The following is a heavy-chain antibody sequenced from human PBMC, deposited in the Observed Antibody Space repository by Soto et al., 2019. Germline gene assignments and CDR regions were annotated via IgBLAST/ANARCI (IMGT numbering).Heavy chain of an antibody. CDR2: IYYSGST. D-gene: IGHD3-10*01. CDR1: GGSISSSSYY. CDR3: ARRFGERYY. V-gene: IGHV4-39*01. Sequence: ASETLSLTCTVSGGSISSSSYYWGWIRQPPGKGLEWIGSIYYSGSTYYNPSLKSRVTISVDTSKNQFSLKLSSVTAADTAVYYCARRFGERYYWGQGTLVTVSS. J-gene: IGHJ4*02.